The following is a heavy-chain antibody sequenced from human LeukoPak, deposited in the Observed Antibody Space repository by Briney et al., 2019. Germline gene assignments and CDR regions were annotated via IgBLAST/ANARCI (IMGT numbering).Heavy chain of an antibody. V-gene: IGHV3-30*04. CDR2: ISYDGSNK. Sequence: GGSLRLSCAASGFTFSSYAMHWVRQAPGKGLEWVAVISYDGSNKYYADSVKGRFTISRDNSKNTLYLQMNSLRAEDTAVYYCARDEQGSGWFGAFDLWGQGTMVTVSS. CDR1: GFTFSSYA. J-gene: IGHJ3*01. D-gene: IGHD6-19*01. CDR3: ARDEQGSGWFGAFDL.